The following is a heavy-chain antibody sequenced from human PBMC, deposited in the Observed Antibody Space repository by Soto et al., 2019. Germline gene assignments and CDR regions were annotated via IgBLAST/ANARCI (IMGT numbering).Heavy chain of an antibody. CDR2: ISSNGGST. J-gene: IGHJ4*02. D-gene: IGHD4-17*01. V-gene: IGHV3-64*01. CDR3: ARELPEDYCDYGSLGY. Sequence: EVQLVESGGGLVQPGGSLRLSCAASGFTFSSYAMHWVRQAPGKGLEYVSAISSNGGSTYYANSVKGRFTISRDNSKNTLYLQMGSLRAEDMAVYYCARELPEDYCDYGSLGYWGQGTLVTVSS. CDR1: GFTFSSYA.